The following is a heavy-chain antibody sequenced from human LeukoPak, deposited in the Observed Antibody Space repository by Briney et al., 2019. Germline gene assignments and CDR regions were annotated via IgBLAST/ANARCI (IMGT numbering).Heavy chain of an antibody. Sequence: GGSVRLSCAASGFTFSSYEMNWARQAPGKGLEWVSYISSSGSTIYYADSVKGRFTISRDNAKNSLYLQMNSLRAEDTAVYYCAKNTFIQLLLYYYYGMDVGGQ. CDR3: AKNTFIQLLLYYYYGMDV. J-gene: IGHJ6*02. CDR2: ISSSGSTI. V-gene: IGHV3-48*03. D-gene: IGHD5-18*01. CDR1: GFTFSSYE.